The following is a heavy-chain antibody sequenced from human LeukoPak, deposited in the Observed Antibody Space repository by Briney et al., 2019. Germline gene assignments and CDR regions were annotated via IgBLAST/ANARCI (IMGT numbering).Heavy chain of an antibody. CDR2: IYYSGST. J-gene: IGHJ4*02. CDR1: GGSISGSSYY. D-gene: IGHD1-26*01. Sequence: SETLSLTCTVSGGSISGSSYYWGWIRQPPGKGLEWIGSIYYSGSTYYNPSLKSRVTISVDTSKNQFSLKLSSVTAADTAVYYCARQNSGSYFDYWGQGTLVTVSS. CDR3: ARQNSGSYFDY. V-gene: IGHV4-39*01.